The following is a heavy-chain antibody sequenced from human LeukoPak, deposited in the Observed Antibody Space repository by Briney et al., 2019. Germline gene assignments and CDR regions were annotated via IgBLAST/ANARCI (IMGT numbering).Heavy chain of an antibody. V-gene: IGHV3-21*01. CDR1: GFTFSSYS. D-gene: IGHD3-22*01. J-gene: IGHJ6*02. Sequence: GGSLRLSCAASGFTFSSYSMNWVRRAPGKGLEWVSSISSSSSYIYYADSVKGRFTISRDNAKNSLYLQMNSLRAEDTAVYYCARDRYYYDSSGYYYETLPPHSTNYGMDVWGQGTTVTVSS. CDR2: ISSSSSYI. CDR3: ARDRYYYDSSGYYYETLPPHSTNYGMDV.